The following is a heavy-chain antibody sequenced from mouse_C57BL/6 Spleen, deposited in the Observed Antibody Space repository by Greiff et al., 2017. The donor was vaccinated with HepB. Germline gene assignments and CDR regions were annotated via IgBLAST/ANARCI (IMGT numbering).Heavy chain of an antibody. V-gene: IGHV1-64*01. J-gene: IGHJ2*01. CDR1: GYTFTSYW. D-gene: IGHD1-1*01. Sequence: VQLKQPGAELVKPGASVKLSCKASGYTFTSYWMHWVKQRPGQGLEWIGMIHPNSGSTNYNEKFKSKATLTVDKSSSTAYMQLSSLTSEDSAVYYCARSHYGYYFDYWGQGTTLTVSS. CDR2: IHPNSGST. CDR3: ARSHYGYYFDY.